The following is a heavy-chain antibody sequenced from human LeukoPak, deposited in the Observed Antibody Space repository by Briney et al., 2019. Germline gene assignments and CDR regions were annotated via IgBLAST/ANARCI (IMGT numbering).Heavy chain of an antibody. CDR2: ISRGGNTI. D-gene: IGHD1-20*01. J-gene: IGHJ3*01. CDR3: AGDGASIEGITETCHF. Sequence: GGSLSPSCSPSEFTFSRVETDWVRQAPGKGLEWVSYISRGGNTIYYADSVKGRFTISRDNAKSSLFLQMDSLRAEDTAVYYCAGDGASIEGITETCHFWGQGTMVTVSS. CDR1: EFTFSRVE. V-gene: IGHV3-48*03.